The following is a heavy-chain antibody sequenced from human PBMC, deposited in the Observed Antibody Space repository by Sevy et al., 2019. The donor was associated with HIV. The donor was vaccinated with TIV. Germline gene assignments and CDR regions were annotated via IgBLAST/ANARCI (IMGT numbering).Heavy chain of an antibody. V-gene: IGHV3-7*01. CDR3: TRDDAFDI. Sequence: GGSLRLSCAASGFTFSSYWMSWVRQAPGKGLEWVANIKEDGSDKYYVDSVKGRFTISRDDAKNSLYLQMNSLRDEDTAVYYCTRDDAFDIWGQGTMVTVSS. CDR2: IKEDGSDK. J-gene: IGHJ3*02. CDR1: GFTFSSYW.